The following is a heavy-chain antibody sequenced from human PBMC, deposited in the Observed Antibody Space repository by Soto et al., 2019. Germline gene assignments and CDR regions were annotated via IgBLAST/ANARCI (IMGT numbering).Heavy chain of an antibody. J-gene: IGHJ4*02. CDR3: AHKGYGDYPIDY. V-gene: IGHV2-5*02. CDR2: IYWDDTK. CDR1: GFSLSTSGVG. Sequence: QITLKESGPTLVKPTQTLTLTCTFSGFSLSTSGVGLGWIRQPPGKALECLAVIYWDDTKHYSPSLKSRLTITKDTSKTQVVLTMTNMDPVDTATYYCAHKGYGDYPIDYWGQGTLVTVSS. D-gene: IGHD4-17*01.